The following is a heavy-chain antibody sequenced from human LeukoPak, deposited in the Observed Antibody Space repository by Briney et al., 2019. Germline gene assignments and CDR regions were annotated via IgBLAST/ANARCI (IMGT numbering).Heavy chain of an antibody. J-gene: IGHJ6*04. V-gene: IGHV1-2*04. D-gene: IGHD3-10*01. CDR3: ARSTGSGSMGKDYYYYGMDV. Sequence: GASVKVSCKASGYTFTGYYMHWVRQAPGQGLEWMGWINPNSGGTNYAQKFQGWVIMTRDTSISTAYMELSRLRSDDTAVYYCARSTGSGSMGKDYYYYGMDVWGKGTTVTVSS. CDR1: GYTFTGYY. CDR2: INPNSGGT.